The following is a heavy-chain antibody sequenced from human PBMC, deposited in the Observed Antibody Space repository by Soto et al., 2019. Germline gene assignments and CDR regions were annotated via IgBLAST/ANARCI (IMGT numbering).Heavy chain of an antibody. CDR2: VNPNSGGT. D-gene: IGHD3-22*01. CDR3: AREHDDSGYYPRFDP. Sequence: ASVKVSCKTSGYTFTGYYIHWVRQAPGQGLEWMGWVNPNSGGTNYAQKFQGRVTMTRDTSISTVYMDLSRLRSDDTAIYFCAREHDDSGYYPRFDPWGQGSLITVSS. V-gene: IGHV1-2*02. CDR1: GYTFTGYY. J-gene: IGHJ5*02.